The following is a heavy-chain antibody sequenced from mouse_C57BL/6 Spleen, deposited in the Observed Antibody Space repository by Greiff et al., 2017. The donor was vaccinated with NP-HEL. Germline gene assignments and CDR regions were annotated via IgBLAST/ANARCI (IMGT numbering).Heavy chain of an antibody. V-gene: IGHV1-61*01. J-gene: IGHJ2*01. CDR3: ERWRLTGTGDFDY. Sequence: QVQLQQPGAELVRPGSSVKLSCKASGYTFTSYWMDWVKQRPGQGLEWIGNIYPSDSETHYNQKFKDKATLTVDKSSSTAYMQLSILTSADSAVSDCERWRLTGTGDFDYWGQGTTLTVSS. CDR1: GYTFTSYW. CDR2: IYPSDSET. D-gene: IGHD4-1*01.